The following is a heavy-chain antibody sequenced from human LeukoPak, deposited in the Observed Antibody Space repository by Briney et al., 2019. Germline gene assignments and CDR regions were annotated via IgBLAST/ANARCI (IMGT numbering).Heavy chain of an antibody. Sequence: SETLSLTCTVSGGSISNYYWTWVRQLPGKGLEWIGYIYYSGSTNYNPSLKSRVTISIDTSKNQFSLKVSSVTAADTAVYYCARLPVYYDSSGYFDYWGQGTLVTVSS. CDR1: GGSISNYY. CDR3: ARLPVYYDSSGYFDY. V-gene: IGHV4-59*08. J-gene: IGHJ4*02. D-gene: IGHD3-22*01. CDR2: IYYSGST.